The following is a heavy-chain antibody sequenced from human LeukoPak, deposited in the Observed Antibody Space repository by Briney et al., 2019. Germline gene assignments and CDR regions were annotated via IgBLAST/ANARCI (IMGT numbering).Heavy chain of an antibody. Sequence: GGSLRLSCAASGSTFSSHAMHWVRQAPGKGPEWVAFISYDGSNKFYADSVKGRFAISRDDSKNTLYLQMNSPRTDDTAVYYCAQWAGVRGFITPFDYWGQGTLVTVSS. CDR2: ISYDGSNK. D-gene: IGHD3-10*01. CDR3: AQWAGVRGFITPFDY. J-gene: IGHJ4*02. CDR1: GSTFSSHA. V-gene: IGHV3-30*18.